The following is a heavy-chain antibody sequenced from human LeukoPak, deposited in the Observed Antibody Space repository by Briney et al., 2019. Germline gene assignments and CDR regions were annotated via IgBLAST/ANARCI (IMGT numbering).Heavy chain of an antibody. V-gene: IGHV1-69*06. CDR1: GGTFSSYA. Sequence: SVKVFCKASGGTFSSYAISWVRQAPGQGLEWMGGIIPIFGTANYAQKFQGRVTITADKSTSTAYMELRSLRSDDTAVYYCARDSPDYYDSSGFDAFDIWGQGTMVTVSS. D-gene: IGHD3-22*01. CDR2: IIPIFGTA. CDR3: ARDSPDYYDSSGFDAFDI. J-gene: IGHJ3*02.